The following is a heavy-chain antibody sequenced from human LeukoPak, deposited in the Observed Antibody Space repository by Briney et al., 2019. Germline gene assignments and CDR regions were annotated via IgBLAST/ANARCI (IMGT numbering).Heavy chain of an antibody. D-gene: IGHD3-9*01. J-gene: IGHJ4*02. CDR3: AREGFDV. Sequence: ASVKVSCKASGYTFTSYDINWVRQATGQGLEWMAYMNPNSGNTGYAQTFQGRVTFTWNTSINTAYMELSSLRSDDTALYYCAREGFDVWGQGTLVTVSS. V-gene: IGHV1-8*03. CDR1: GYTFTSYD. CDR2: MNPNSGNT.